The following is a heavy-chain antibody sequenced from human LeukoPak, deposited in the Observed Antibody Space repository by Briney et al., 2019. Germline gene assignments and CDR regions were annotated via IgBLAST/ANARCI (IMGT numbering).Heavy chain of an antibody. CDR1: GFTFDDYA. D-gene: IGHD2-2*01. V-gene: IGHV3-9*03. Sequence: PGGSLRLSCVASGFTFDDYAMHWVRQAPGKGLEWVSGISWNSGSIGYADSVKGRFTISRDNAKNSLYLQMNSLRAEDMALYYCAKDISRYCSSTSCSPNYFDYWGQGTLVTVSS. J-gene: IGHJ4*02. CDR2: ISWNSGSI. CDR3: AKDISRYCSSTSCSPNYFDY.